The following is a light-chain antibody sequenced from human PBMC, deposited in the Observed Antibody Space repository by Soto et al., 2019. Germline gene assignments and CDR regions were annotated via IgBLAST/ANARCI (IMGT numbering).Light chain of an antibody. CDR2: ANT. Sequence: QSVLTQPPSVSGAPGQRVTISCTGSSSNIGPTYDVHWYQQLPGTAPKLLIYANTNRPSGVPDRFSGSKSGTSASLAITGLQAEDEANYFAQSYASSLGGYVFGPGTKVTAL. V-gene: IGLV1-40*01. CDR1: SSNIGPTYD. J-gene: IGLJ1*01. CDR3: QSYASSLGGYV.